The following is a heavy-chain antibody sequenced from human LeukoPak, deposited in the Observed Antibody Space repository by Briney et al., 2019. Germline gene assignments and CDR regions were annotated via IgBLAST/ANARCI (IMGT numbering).Heavy chain of an antibody. V-gene: IGHV4-39*01. CDR3: ATLGYCSSTSCSAFDY. J-gene: IGHJ4*02. D-gene: IGHD2-2*01. Sequence: VKPSETLSLTCPVSGVSISSSSYYWGWIRQPPGKGLGWIGSIYYSGSTYYNPSLKRRVTISVDTSKNQFSLKLSSVTAADTAVYYCATLGYCSSTSCSAFDYWGQGTLVTVSS. CDR1: GVSISSSSYY. CDR2: IYYSGST.